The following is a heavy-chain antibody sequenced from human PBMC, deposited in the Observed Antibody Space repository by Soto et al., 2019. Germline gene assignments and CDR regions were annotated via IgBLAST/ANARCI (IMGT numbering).Heavy chain of an antibody. D-gene: IGHD2-21*01. CDR3: PNDRLTLAIVLSRTPIPVYALDA. V-gene: IGHV3-23*01. CDR2: ITGSGAIT. Sequence: PGGSLRLSCEASGFTFNSYAMTWVRQAPGKGLEWVSTITGSGAITHYADSVRGRFAISRDNSDNTLYLHMHSLRAEDPAVYYCPNDRLTLAIVLSRTPIPVYALDAWGFVTTLT. J-gene: IGHJ6*02. CDR1: GFTFNSYA.